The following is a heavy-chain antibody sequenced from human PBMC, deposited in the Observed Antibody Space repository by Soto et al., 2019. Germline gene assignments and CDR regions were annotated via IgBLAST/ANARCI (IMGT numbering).Heavy chain of an antibody. D-gene: IGHD2-2*01. CDR3: ARAPLYCSSTECYVGFGYFDY. Sequence: ASVKVSCKASGYTFTNYYMHWVRQAPGQGLEWMGIINPSGGSTSYAQQFQGRVTMTRDTSTSTVYMELSSLRSEDTAVYYCARAPLYCSSTECYVGFGYFDYWGQGTLVTVSS. CDR1: GYTFTNYY. CDR2: INPSGGST. J-gene: IGHJ4*02. V-gene: IGHV1-46*01.